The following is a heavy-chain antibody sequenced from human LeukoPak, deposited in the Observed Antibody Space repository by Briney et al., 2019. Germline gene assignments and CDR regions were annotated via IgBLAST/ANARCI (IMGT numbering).Heavy chain of an antibody. D-gene: IGHD3-3*01. CDR1: GFTFSSYW. J-gene: IGHJ6*02. CDR2: IKQDGSEK. V-gene: IGHV3-7*03. CDR3: ARETLTDVLRFLEWLPYYYYYYGMDV. Sequence: PGGSLRLSCAASGFTFSSYWMSWVRQAPGKGLEWVANIKQDGSEKYYVDSVKGRFTISRDNAKNSLYLQMNSLRAEDTAVYYCARETLTDVLRFLEWLPYYYYYYGMDVWGQGTTVTVSS.